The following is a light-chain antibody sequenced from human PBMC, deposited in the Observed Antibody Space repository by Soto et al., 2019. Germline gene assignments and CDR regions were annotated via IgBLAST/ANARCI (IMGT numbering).Light chain of an antibody. CDR3: QQYNKWPWT. Sequence: EIVMTQSPATLSVSPGERATLSCRASQSVSNNLAWHQQKPGQAPRLLIYGASTRATGVPARFSGSGSATDYSLTISSLQSEDVAVYYCQQYNKWPWTVGQETKVEIK. J-gene: IGKJ1*01. CDR2: GAS. CDR1: QSVSNN. V-gene: IGKV3-15*01.